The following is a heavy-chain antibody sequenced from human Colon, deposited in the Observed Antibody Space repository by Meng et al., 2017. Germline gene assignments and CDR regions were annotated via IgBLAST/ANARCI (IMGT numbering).Heavy chain of an antibody. D-gene: IGHD6-19*01. J-gene: IGHJ4*02. V-gene: IGHV4-34*01. CDR1: GGSFSGYS. CDR2: INHTGNT. Sequence: QGHLQQWGQGLLNPSETLSLTCAVYGGSFSGYSWSWIRQPPGKGLEWIGEINHTGNTSYNPSLKSRLTISVDTSKNQFSLNLSSVTAADTALYYCARSVRLGVAGKSGAYWGQGTLVTVSS. CDR3: ARSVRLGVAGKSGAY.